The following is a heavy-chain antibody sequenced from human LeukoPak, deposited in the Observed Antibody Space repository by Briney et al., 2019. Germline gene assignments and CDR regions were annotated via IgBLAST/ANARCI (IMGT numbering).Heavy chain of an antibody. CDR3: TRGRAAGD. V-gene: IGHV1-8*01. CDR2: VSPGSGDT. CDR1: GYTFTNND. D-gene: IGHD6-19*01. J-gene: IGHJ4*02. Sequence: ASVKVSCKASGYTFTNNDINWVRQATGQGIEWMGWVSPGSGDTGYAPNFRGRVTMTTDTSINTAYMELTSLTSEDTAIYYCTRGRAAGDWGQGTLVTVSS.